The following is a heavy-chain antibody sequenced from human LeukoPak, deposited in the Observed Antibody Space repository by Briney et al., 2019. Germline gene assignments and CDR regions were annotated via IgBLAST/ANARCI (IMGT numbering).Heavy chain of an antibody. CDR3: AKDLVSYYDSSGYES. J-gene: IGHJ4*02. V-gene: IGHV1-46*01. CDR1: GYTFSTHW. D-gene: IGHD3-22*01. CDR2: INPNGGFT. Sequence: ASVKLSCNTSGYTFSTHWMHWVRQAPGRGLEWMGIINPNGGFTSYAQKFQGRVTVTRYMSTSTVYMELSDLKSEDTAVYYCAKDLVSYYDSSGYESWGQGSLVTVSS.